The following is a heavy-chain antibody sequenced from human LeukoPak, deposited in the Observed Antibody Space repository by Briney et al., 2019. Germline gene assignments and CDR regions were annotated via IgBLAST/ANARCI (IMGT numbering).Heavy chain of an antibody. CDR2: IIPIFGTA. CDR1: GGTFSSYA. D-gene: IGHD4-11*01. Sequence: ASVKVSCKASGGTFSSYAVSWVRQAPGQGLEWMGGIIPIFGTANYAQKFQGRVTITTDESTGTAYMELSSLRSEDTAVYYCARGLAMTTGAFDIWGQGTMVTVFS. J-gene: IGHJ3*02. CDR3: ARGLAMTTGAFDI. V-gene: IGHV1-69*05.